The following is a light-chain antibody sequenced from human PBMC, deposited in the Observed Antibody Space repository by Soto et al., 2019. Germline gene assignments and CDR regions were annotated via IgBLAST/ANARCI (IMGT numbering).Light chain of an antibody. CDR1: QGIEHW. Sequence: DIQINQSPSSVSASVGDRVTITCRASQGIEHWLAWYQQKPGKAPNPLIYDASSLKSGVPARFSGSGSGTEFTLTISSLQPDDFATYYCQQYETFSGTFGPGTKVDI. V-gene: IGKV1-5*01. J-gene: IGKJ1*01. CDR2: DAS. CDR3: QQYETFSGT.